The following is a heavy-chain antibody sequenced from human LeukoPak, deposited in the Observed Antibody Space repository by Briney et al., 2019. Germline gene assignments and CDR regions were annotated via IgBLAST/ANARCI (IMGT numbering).Heavy chain of an antibody. CDR1: GGTFSSYT. J-gene: IGHJ6*02. Sequence: SVKVSCKASGGTFSSYTISRVRQAPGQGLEWMGRIIPILGIANYAQKFQGRVTITADKSTSTAYMELSSLRSEDTAVYYCARDSRIALDYYYYGMDVWGQGTTVTVSS. CDR3: ARDSRIALDYYYYGMDV. D-gene: IGHD1-14*01. V-gene: IGHV1-69*04. CDR2: IIPILGIA.